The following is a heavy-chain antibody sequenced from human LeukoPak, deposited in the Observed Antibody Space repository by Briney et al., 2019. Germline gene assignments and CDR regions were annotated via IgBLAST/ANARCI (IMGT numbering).Heavy chain of an antibody. Sequence: GRSLRLSCAASGFTFSSYAMHWVRQAPGKGLEWVAVISYDGNNKYYADSVKGRFTISRDNSKNTLYLQMNSLRAEDTAVYYCAREIYRLTTVTLFAYWGQGTLVTVSS. J-gene: IGHJ4*02. V-gene: IGHV3-30-3*01. CDR1: GFTFSSYA. CDR2: ISYDGNNK. D-gene: IGHD4-17*01. CDR3: AREIYRLTTVTLFAY.